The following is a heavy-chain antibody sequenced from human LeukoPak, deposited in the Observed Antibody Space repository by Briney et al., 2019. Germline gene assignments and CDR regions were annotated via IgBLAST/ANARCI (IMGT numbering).Heavy chain of an antibody. CDR2: ISYDGSNK. Sequence: GGSLRLSCAASGFTFSSYAMHWVRQAPGKGLEWVAVISYDGSNKYYADSVKGRFTISRDNSKNTLYLQMNSLRAEDTAVYYCARDELIVVRSIDYWGQGTLVTVSS. D-gene: IGHD3-22*01. J-gene: IGHJ4*02. V-gene: IGHV3-30*04. CDR1: GFTFSSYA. CDR3: ARDELIVVRSIDY.